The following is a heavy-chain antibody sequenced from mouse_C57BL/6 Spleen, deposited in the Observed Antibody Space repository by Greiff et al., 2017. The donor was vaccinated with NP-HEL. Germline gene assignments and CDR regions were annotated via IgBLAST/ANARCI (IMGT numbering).Heavy chain of an antibody. J-gene: IGHJ1*03. D-gene: IGHD1-1*01. CDR3: ARRGGNYYGSTHWYFDV. Sequence: EVQLQQSGPELVKPGASVKISCKASGYSFTGYYMNWVKQSPEKSLEWIGEINPSTGGTTYNQKFKAKATLTVDKSSSTAYMQLKSLTSEDSAVYYCARRGGNYYGSTHWYFDVWGTGTTVTVSS. V-gene: IGHV1-42*01. CDR2: INPSTGGT. CDR1: GYSFTGYY.